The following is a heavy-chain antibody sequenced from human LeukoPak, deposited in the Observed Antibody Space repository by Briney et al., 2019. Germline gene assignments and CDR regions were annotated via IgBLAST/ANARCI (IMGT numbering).Heavy chain of an antibody. CDR3: AALQWRPGPYFDY. V-gene: IGHV1-58*01. Sequence: ASVKVSCKASEFTFTSSAVQWVRQARGQRLEWIGWIVVGSGNTNYAQKFQERVTITRDMSTSTAYMELSSLRSEDTAVYYCAALQWRPGPYFDYWGQGTLVTVSS. CDR1: EFTFTSSA. D-gene: IGHD6-19*01. J-gene: IGHJ4*02. CDR2: IVVGSGNT.